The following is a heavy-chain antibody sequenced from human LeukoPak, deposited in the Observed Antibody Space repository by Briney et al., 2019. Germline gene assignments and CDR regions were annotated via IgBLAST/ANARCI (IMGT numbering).Heavy chain of an antibody. J-gene: IGHJ4*02. Sequence: GASVKVSCKASGGTFSSYAISWVRQAPGQGLEWMGRIIPILGIANYAQKFQGRVTITADKSTSTAYMELSSLRSEDTAVYYCARDALAYYDILTGSNFDYWGQGTLVTVSS. CDR2: IIPILGIA. CDR3: ARDALAYYDILTGSNFDY. CDR1: GGTFSSYA. V-gene: IGHV1-69*04. D-gene: IGHD3-9*01.